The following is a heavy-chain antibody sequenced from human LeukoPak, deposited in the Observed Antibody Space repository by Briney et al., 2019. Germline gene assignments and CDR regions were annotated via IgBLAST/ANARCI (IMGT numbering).Heavy chain of an antibody. D-gene: IGHD2-15*01. CDR1: GGSISSYY. V-gene: IGHV4-4*07. CDR2: IYTSGST. Sequence: KPSETLSLTCTVSGGSISSYYWSWIRQPAGKGLEWIGRIYTSGSTNYNPSLKSRVTMSVDTSKNQFSLKLSSVTAADTAVYYCAREPLGYCSGGSCYSGYFDYWGQGTLVTVSS. CDR3: AREPLGYCSGGSCYSGYFDY. J-gene: IGHJ4*02.